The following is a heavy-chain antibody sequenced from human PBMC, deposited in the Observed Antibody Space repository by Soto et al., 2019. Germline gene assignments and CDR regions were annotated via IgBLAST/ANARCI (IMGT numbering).Heavy chain of an antibody. CDR1: GGTFSSYA. D-gene: IGHD6-19*01. CDR2: IIPIFGTA. CDR3: ARSTVPPKKAGPFDY. V-gene: IGHV1-69*13. Sequence: ASVKVSCKASGGTFSSYAISWVRQAPGQGLEWMGGIIPIFGTANYAQKFQGRVTITADESTSTAYMELSSLRSEDTAVYYCARSTVPPKKAGPFDYWGQGTLVTVSS. J-gene: IGHJ4*02.